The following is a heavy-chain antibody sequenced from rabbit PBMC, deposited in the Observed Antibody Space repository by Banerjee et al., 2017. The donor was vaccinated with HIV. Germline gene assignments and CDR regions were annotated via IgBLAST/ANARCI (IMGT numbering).Heavy chain of an antibody. Sequence: QEQLVESGGDLVKPGASLTLTCTASGFSFSSSYWICWVRQAPGKGLEWIACIYTGSGSTYYASWAKGRFTISKTSSTTVTLQMTSLTAADTATYFCAENGIVLNGLSLWGPGTLVTVS. CDR3: AENGIVLNGLSL. CDR1: GFSFSSSYW. J-gene: IGHJ4*01. CDR2: IYTGSGST. V-gene: IGHV1S45*01. D-gene: IGHD4-2*01.